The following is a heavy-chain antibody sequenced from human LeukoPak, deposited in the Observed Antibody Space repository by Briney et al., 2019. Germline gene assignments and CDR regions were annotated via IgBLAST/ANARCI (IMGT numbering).Heavy chain of an antibody. V-gene: IGHV3-30*03. D-gene: IGHD6-13*01. CDR3: GMGSFNDY. Sequence: GGSLRLSCAASGFTFSSYGMHWVRQAPGKGLEWVAVISYDGSNKYYADSVKGRFTISRDNSKNTLYLQMNSLRAEDTAVYYCGMGSFNDYWGQGTLVTVSS. J-gene: IGHJ4*02. CDR1: GFTFSSYG. CDR2: ISYDGSNK.